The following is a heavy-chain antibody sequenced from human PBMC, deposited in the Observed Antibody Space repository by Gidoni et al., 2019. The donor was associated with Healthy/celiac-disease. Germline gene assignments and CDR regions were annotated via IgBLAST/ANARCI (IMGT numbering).Heavy chain of an antibody. CDR1: GGSSSSGGYY. V-gene: IGHV4-31*03. D-gene: IGHD1-1*01. Sequence: QVQLQESGPGLGKPSQTLSLTCTVPGGSSSSGGYYWSWIRQHPGKGLEWIGYIYYSGSTYYNPSLKSRVTISVDTSKNQFSLKLSSVTAADTAVYYCARTQPQETRYYYYYYMDVWGKGTTVTVSS. J-gene: IGHJ6*03. CDR2: IYYSGST. CDR3: ARTQPQETRYYYYYYMDV.